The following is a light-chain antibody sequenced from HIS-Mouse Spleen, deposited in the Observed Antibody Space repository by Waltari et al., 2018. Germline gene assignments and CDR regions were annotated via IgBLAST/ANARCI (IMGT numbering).Light chain of an antibody. J-gene: IGLJ3*02. CDR1: SSNIGSNY. Sequence: QSVLTQPPSASGTPGQRVTISCSGSSSNIGSNYVYWYQQLPGTAPKLLFYRNKQRPSGGPDRFSGSRSGTSASLAIGGLRSADEADYYCAAWDDSLSGPVFGGGTKLTVL. CDR2: RNK. V-gene: IGLV1-47*01. CDR3: AAWDDSLSGPV.